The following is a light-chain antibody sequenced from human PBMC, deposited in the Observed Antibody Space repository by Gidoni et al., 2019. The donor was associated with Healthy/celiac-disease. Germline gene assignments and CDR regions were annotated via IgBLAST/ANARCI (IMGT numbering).Light chain of an antibody. CDR3: QQSYSTPLT. CDR1: QSISSY. J-gene: IGKJ4*01. Sequence: DIQITQSPSSLSASVGDRVTITCRASQSISSYVNWYQQKPGKAPKLLIYAASSLQSGVPSRCSGRGAGKDFTLTISSLQQEDVANYYCQQSYSTPLTFGGGTKVEIK. CDR2: AAS. V-gene: IGKV1-39*01.